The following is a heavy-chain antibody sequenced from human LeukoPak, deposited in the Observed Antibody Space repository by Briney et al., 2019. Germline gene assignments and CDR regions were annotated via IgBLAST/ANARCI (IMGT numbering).Heavy chain of an antibody. D-gene: IGHD3-22*01. CDR3: ARVDRDFYYMDV. J-gene: IGHJ6*03. Sequence: PGGSLRLSCEASGFSFCTREMNWVRQAPGKGPEWVSYIISSGSTIYYADSVQGRFTTSRDNAKNLLFLQMNSLRPEDTGVYYCARVDRDFYYMDVWGKGTTVTVSS. CDR2: IISSGSTI. CDR1: GFSFCTRE. V-gene: IGHV3-48*03.